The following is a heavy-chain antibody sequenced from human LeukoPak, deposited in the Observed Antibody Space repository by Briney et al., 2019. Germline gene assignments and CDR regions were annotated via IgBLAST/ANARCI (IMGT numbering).Heavy chain of an antibody. CDR2: INSDGSST. D-gene: IGHD1-26*01. V-gene: IGHV3-74*01. CDR3: ARGLGATFDY. Sequence: GGSLRLSCAASGFTFSSYWMHWVRQAPGEGLVWVSRINSDGSSTSYADSVKGRFTISRDNAKNTLYLQMNSLRAEDTAVYYCARGLGATFDYWGQGTLVTVSS. CDR1: GFTFSSYW. J-gene: IGHJ4*02.